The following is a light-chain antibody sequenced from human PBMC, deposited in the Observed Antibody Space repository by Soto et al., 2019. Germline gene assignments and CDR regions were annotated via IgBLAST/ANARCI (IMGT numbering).Light chain of an antibody. CDR1: SGDIGTYHY. CDR3: RSYRKSNTFV. CDR2: EVS. Sequence: QSALTQPASVSGSPGQSITISCTGTSGDIGTYHYVSWFQQHPGKAPKLIIHEVSHRPSGVSTRFSGSKSGTTASLTISGLQAEDEADYYCRSYRKSNTFVFGTGTKVTVL. V-gene: IGLV2-14*01. J-gene: IGLJ1*01.